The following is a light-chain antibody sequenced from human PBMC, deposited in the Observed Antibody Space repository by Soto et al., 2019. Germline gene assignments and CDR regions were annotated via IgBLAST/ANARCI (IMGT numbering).Light chain of an antibody. V-gene: IGKV3-15*01. CDR3: QQYNNWPKT. CDR2: GAS. Sequence: EMVMTQSPATLSVSPGERATLSCRASQSVSSNLAWYQQKPGQAPRLLIYGASTRATGIPARFSGSGSGTEFTLTISSLQSEDFAVYYCQQYNNWPKTFGQRSKV. J-gene: IGKJ1*01. CDR1: QSVSSN.